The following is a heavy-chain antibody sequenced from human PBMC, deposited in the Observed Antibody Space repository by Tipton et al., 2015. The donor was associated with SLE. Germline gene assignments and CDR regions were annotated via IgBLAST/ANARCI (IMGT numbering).Heavy chain of an antibody. J-gene: IGHJ3*02. V-gene: IGHV3-21*04. CDR1: GFTFSSYS. CDR2: ISSSSSYI. Sequence: SLRLSCAASGFTFSSYSMNWVRQAPGKGLEWVSSISSSSSYIYYADSVKGRFTISRDNAKNSLYLQMNSLRAEDTAVYYCARFHSVGGSYDAFDIWGQGTMVTVSS. D-gene: IGHD1-26*01. CDR3: ARFHSVGGSYDAFDI.